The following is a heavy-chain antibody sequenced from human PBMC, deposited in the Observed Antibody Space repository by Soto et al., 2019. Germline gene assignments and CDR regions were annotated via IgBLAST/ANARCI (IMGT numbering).Heavy chain of an antibody. V-gene: IGHV3-7*01. CDR1: GFTFSTYW. CDR2: INQDGSEK. Sequence: VSLRLSSAAPGFTFSTYWMDWVRQTPGKGLEWVANINQDGSEKNYVDSVKGRFTISRDNAKNSLYLQMSSLTAEDSALYYCSRSLDSWGQGTLVTVSS. J-gene: IGHJ4*02. CDR3: SRSLDS.